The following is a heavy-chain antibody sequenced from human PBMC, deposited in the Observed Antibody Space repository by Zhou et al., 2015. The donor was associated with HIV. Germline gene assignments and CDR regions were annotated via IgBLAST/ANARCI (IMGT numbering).Heavy chain of an antibody. Sequence: LVQSGTEVRKPGSSVKVSCKASGGTFSGSDISWVRQAPGQGLEWMGGITPMFEIDKYAQKFRTRLIITVDKFTSTAYMELSSLTSEDTAMYFCARSSVNXENAFDIWGQGTNVIVSP. CDR1: GGTFSGSD. V-gene: IGHV1-69*17. CDR2: ITPMFEID. D-gene: IGHD3-22*01. J-gene: IGHJ3*02. CDR3: ARSSVNXENAFDI.